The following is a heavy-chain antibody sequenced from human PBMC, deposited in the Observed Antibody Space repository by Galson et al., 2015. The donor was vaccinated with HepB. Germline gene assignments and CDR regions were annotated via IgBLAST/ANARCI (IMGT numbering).Heavy chain of an antibody. CDR1: GFTFSSYA. D-gene: IGHD6-6*01. CDR2: ISGSGGST. J-gene: IGHJ3*02. V-gene: IGHV3-23*01. CDR3: AKPVASIAARRANDAFDI. Sequence: SLRLSCAASGFTFSSYAMSWVRQAPGKGLEWVSAISGSGGSTYYADSVKGRFTISRDNSKNTLYLQMNSLGAEDTAVYYCAKPVASIAARRANDAFDIWGQGTMVTVSS.